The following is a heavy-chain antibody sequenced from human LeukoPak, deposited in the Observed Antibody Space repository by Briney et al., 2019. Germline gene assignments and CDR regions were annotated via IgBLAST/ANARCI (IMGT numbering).Heavy chain of an antibody. J-gene: IGHJ6*02. CDR1: GFTFSSYW. V-gene: IGHV3-7*01. CDR3: ARDPVLWFGELLPQYYYGMDV. Sequence: PGGSLRLSCAASGFTFSSYWMSWVRQAPGKGLEGVANIKQDGSEKYYVDSVKGRFTISRDNAKNSLYLQMNSLRAEDTAVYYCARDPVLWFGELLPQYYYGMDVWGQGTTVTVSS. D-gene: IGHD3-10*01. CDR2: IKQDGSEK.